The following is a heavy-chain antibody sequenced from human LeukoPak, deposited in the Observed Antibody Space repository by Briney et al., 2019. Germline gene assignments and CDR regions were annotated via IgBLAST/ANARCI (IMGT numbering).Heavy chain of an antibody. CDR2: ISWNSGSI. D-gene: IGHD6-13*01. V-gene: IGHV3-9*01. CDR1: GFTFDDYA. Sequence: PGGSLRLSCAASGFTFDDYAMHWVRQAPGKGLEWVSGISWNSGSIGYADSVKGRFTISRDNAKSSLYLQMNSLRAEDTAVYYCAKARRQQLVKSGFDYWGQGTLVTVSS. CDR3: AKARRQQLVKSGFDY. J-gene: IGHJ4*02.